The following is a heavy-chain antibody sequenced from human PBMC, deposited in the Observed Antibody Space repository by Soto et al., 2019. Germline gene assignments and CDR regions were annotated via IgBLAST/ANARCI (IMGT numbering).Heavy chain of an antibody. D-gene: IGHD6-13*01. CDR2: ISGSGGST. CDR1: GFTFSSYA. CDR3: AKETGYSSSWDKIDY. J-gene: IGHJ4*02. V-gene: IGHV3-23*01. Sequence: EVQLLESGGGLVQPGGSLRLSCAASGFTFSSYAMSWVRQAPGKGLEWVSAISGSGGSTYYADSVQGRLAISRDNSKNTLYLQRNSLRAEDTAVYYCAKETGYSSSWDKIDYCGQGTLVTVSS.